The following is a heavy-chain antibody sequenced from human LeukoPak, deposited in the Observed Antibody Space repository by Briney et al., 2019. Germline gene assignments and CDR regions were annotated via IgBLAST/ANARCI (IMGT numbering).Heavy chain of an antibody. CDR3: ARDRVNYDILTGYYSRWFDP. D-gene: IGHD3-9*01. CDR2: INPNSGGT. J-gene: IGHJ5*02. Sequence: GASVKVSCKASGYTFTGYYMHWVRQAPGQGLEWMGWINPNSGGTNYAQKFQGRVTMTRDTSISTAYMELSRLRSDDTAVYYCARDRVNYDILTGYYSRWFDPWGQGTLVTVSS. CDR1: GYTFTGYY. V-gene: IGHV1-2*02.